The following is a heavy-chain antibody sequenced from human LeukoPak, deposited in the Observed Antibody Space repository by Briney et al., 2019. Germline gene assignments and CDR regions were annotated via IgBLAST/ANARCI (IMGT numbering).Heavy chain of an antibody. D-gene: IGHD3-16*02. V-gene: IGHV4-59*08. CDR2: IYYSGST. J-gene: IGHJ6*02. CDR3: ARLQGYDYVWGSYRYYYYYYGMDV. Sequence: PSETLSLTCAVSGASVSGYYWSWIRQPPGKGLEWIGYIYYSGSTNYNPSLKSRVTISVDTSKNQFSLKLSSVTAADTAVYYCARLQGYDYVWGSYRYYYYYYGMDVWGQGTTVTVSS. CDR1: GASVSGYY.